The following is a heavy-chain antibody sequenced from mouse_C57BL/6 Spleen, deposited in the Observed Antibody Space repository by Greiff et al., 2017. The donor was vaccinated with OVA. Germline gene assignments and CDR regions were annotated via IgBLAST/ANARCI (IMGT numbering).Heavy chain of an antibody. CDR3: ATPVVGDYFDY. V-gene: IGHV1-64*01. Sequence: VQLQQPGAELVKPGASVKLSCKASGYTFTSYWMHWVKQRPGQGLEWIGMIHPNSGSTNYNEKFKSKATLTVDKSSSTAYMQLSSLTSEDSAVYYCATPVVGDYFDYWGQGTTLTVSS. J-gene: IGHJ2*01. CDR1: GYTFTSYW. D-gene: IGHD1-1*01. CDR2: IHPNSGST.